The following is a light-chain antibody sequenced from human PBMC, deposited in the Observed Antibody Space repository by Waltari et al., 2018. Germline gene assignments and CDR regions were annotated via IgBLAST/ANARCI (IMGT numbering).Light chain of an antibody. CDR3: CSYAGSSTHYV. V-gene: IGLV2-23*02. Sequence: QSALTQPATVSGSPGQSIPISCTGPSSDVGGYKYVSWYQQHPGKAPKLMIYDVSKRPSGVSNRFSGSKSGNTASLTISGLQAEDEADYYCCSYAGSSTHYVFGTGTKVTVL. CDR2: DVS. J-gene: IGLJ1*01. CDR1: SSDVGGYKY.